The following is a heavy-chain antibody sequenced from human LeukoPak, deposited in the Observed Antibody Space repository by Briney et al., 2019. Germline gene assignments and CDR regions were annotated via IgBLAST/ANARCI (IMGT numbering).Heavy chain of an antibody. CDR2: ISAYNGNT. CDR3: ARHTLYGSGSYYVYYFDY. V-gene: IGHV1-18*01. Sequence: ASVKVSCKASGYTFTSYGVSWVRQAPGQGLEWRGWISAYNGNTNYAQKLQGRVTMTTDTSTSAAYMELRSLRSDDTAVYYCARHTLYGSGSYYVYYFDYWGQGTLVTVSS. J-gene: IGHJ4*02. CDR1: GYTFTSYG. D-gene: IGHD3-10*01.